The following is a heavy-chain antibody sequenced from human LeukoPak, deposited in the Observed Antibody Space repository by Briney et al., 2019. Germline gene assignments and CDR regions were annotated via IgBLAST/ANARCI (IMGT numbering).Heavy chain of an antibody. V-gene: IGHV3-21*01. CDR1: GFTFSSYS. Sequence: GGSLRLSCAASGFTFSSYSMNWVRQAPGKGLEWVSSISSSSSYIYYADSVKGRFTISRDNAKNSLYLQMNSLRAEDTAVYYCARDLYYDSSGYRSPFDYWGQGTLVTVSS. D-gene: IGHD3-22*01. J-gene: IGHJ4*02. CDR3: ARDLYYDSSGYRSPFDY. CDR2: ISSSSSYI.